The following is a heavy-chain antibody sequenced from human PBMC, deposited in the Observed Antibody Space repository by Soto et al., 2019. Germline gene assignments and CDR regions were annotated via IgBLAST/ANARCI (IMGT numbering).Heavy chain of an antibody. D-gene: IGHD6-13*01. CDR3: AREDSSWYPYYFDY. CDR1: GASVSSYY. V-gene: IGHV4-4*07. J-gene: IGHJ4*02. CDR2: IYTSGST. Sequence: SEILSLTCTISGASVSSYYWNWIRPAAGKGLESPGRIYTSGSTTYNPSLKSRVTMSVDTSKNQFSLKLSSVTAADTAVYYCAREDSSWYPYYFDYWGQGTLVTVS.